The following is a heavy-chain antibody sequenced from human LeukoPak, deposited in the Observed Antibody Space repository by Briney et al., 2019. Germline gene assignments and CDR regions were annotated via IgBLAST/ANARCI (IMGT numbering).Heavy chain of an antibody. D-gene: IGHD3-22*01. CDR3: ARMDDSSGDFDY. V-gene: IGHV4-59*06. CDR2: IYYSGST. CDR1: GGSMTHYF. Sequence: PSGTLSLTCTVSGGSMTHYFWNWNRQPPGKGLEWIGYIYYSGSTYYNPSLKSRVTISVDTSKNQFSLKLSSVTAADAAVYYCARMDDSSGDFDYWGQGTLVTVSS. J-gene: IGHJ4*02.